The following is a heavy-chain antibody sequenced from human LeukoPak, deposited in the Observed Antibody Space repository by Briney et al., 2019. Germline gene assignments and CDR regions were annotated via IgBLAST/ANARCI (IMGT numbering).Heavy chain of an antibody. CDR1: GGSVSNGNYY. J-gene: IGHJ4*02. V-gene: IGHV4-61*01. CDR3: ARGLTDFDY. CDR2: IYYTGST. Sequence: SETLSLTCTVSGGSVSNGNYYWSWLRQPPGKALEWIGYIYYTGSTSYNPSLEGRVTISVDTSKNQFSVKLNSVTAADTAVYYCARGLTDFDYWGQGTLVTVSS.